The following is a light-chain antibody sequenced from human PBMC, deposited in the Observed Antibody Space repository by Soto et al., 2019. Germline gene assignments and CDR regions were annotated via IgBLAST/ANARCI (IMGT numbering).Light chain of an antibody. CDR3: QQYNNWRGT. CDR2: GAS. CDR1: QSVSSN. V-gene: IGKV3-15*01. Sequence: EIVMTQFPATLSVSPGERATLYCRASQSVSSNLAWYQQKPGQSPRLLISGASTRATGIPARFSGSGSGTEFTLTISSLQSEDVAVYYCQQYNNWRGTFGGGTKVEIK. J-gene: IGKJ4*01.